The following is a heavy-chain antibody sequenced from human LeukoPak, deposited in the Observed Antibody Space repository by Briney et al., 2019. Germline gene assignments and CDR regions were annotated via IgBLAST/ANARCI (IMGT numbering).Heavy chain of an antibody. CDR3: AKDSSGWYDGRFDY. Sequence: PGGSLRLSCAASGFTFSSYGMHWVRQAPGKGLEWVAVISYDGSNKYYADSVKGRFTISRDNSKNTLYLQMNSLRAEDTAVYYCAKDSSGWYDGRFDYWGQGTLVTVSS. D-gene: IGHD6-19*01. CDR1: GFTFSSYG. J-gene: IGHJ4*02. V-gene: IGHV3-30*18. CDR2: ISYDGSNK.